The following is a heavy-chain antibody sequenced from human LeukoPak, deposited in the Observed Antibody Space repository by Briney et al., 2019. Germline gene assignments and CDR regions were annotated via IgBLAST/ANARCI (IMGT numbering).Heavy chain of an antibody. Sequence: GESLKISCKGSGYGFTSYWIGWVRQMPGKGLEWMGIIYPGDSDTRYSPSFQGQVTISADKSISTAYLQWSSLKASDTAMYYCARGAVLRYFDWLLVYWGQGTLVTVSS. V-gene: IGHV5-51*01. CDR3: ARGAVLRYFDWLLVY. J-gene: IGHJ4*02. CDR2: IYPGDSDT. CDR1: GYGFTSYW. D-gene: IGHD3-9*01.